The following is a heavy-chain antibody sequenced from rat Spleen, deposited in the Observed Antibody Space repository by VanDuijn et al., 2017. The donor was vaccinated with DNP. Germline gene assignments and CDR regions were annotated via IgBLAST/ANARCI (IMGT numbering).Heavy chain of an antibody. CDR2: ISPSGGST. Sequence: EVQLVESGGGLVQPGRSLKLSCAASGFTFSDYNMAWVRQAPGKGLEWVASISPSGGSTYYRDSVKGRFTVSRDNAENTVYLQMNSLRSEDTATYYCAKDPRDFDYWGQGVMVTVSS. CDR1: GFTFSDYN. D-gene: IGHD4-3*01. V-gene: IGHV5-27*01. J-gene: IGHJ2*01. CDR3: AKDPRDFDY.